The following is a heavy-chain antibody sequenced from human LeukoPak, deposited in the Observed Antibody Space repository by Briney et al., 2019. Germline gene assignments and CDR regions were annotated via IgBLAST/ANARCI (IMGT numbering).Heavy chain of an antibody. CDR3: ARHESCGGGPCYTGRWFDP. CDR2: IYYSGNT. D-gene: IGHD2-15*01. Sequence: SETLSLTCSVSGGSISNFYWSWIRQPPGKGLEWIGYIYYSGNTNYNPSLKNRVTISLDTAKNQISLKLTSVTAADTAVYYCARHESCGGGPCYTGRWFDPWGQGTLVTVSS. CDR1: GGSISNFY. J-gene: IGHJ5*02. V-gene: IGHV4-59*08.